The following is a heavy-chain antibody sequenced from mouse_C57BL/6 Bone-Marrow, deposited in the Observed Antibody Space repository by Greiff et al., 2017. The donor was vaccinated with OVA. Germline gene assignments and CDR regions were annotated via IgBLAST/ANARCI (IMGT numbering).Heavy chain of an antibody. CDR1: GYTFTSYT. D-gene: IGHD1-1*01. Sequence: QVQLKQSGAELARPGASVKMSCKASGYTFTSYTMHWVKQRPGQGLEWIGYINPSSGYTKYNQKFKDKATLTADKSSSTAYMQLSSLTSEDSAVYYCARRAYYGSSYPYWYFDVWGTGTTVTVSS. V-gene: IGHV1-4*01. CDR3: ARRAYYGSSYPYWYFDV. CDR2: INPSSGYT. J-gene: IGHJ1*03.